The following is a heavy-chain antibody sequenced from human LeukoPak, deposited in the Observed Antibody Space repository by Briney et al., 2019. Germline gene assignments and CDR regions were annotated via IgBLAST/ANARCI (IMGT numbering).Heavy chain of an antibody. D-gene: IGHD1-26*01. CDR3: AKENRNSEGYYFYTFDY. Sequence: SETLSLTCAVSGGSISSSNWWSWVRQPPGKGLEWIGEIYHSGSTNYNPSLKSRVTISVDKSKNQFSLKLSSVTAADTAVYYCAKENRNSEGYYFYTFDYWGQGTLVTVSS. V-gene: IGHV4-4*02. J-gene: IGHJ4*02. CDR1: GGSISSSNW. CDR2: IYHSGST.